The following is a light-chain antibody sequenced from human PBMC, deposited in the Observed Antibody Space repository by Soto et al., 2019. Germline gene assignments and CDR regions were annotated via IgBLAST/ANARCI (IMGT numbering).Light chain of an antibody. CDR1: QSISSSN. CDR3: QQYGRSRDWDRWT. CDR2: GAS. Sequence: EIVLTQSPGTLSLSPGERATLSCRASQSISSSNLAWYQQKPGRAPRLLLYGASNRAAGIPDRFSGSGSGTDFTLTISRLEPEDFVMYYCQQYGRSRDWDRWTFGQGTKVEVK. V-gene: IGKV3-20*01. J-gene: IGKJ1*01.